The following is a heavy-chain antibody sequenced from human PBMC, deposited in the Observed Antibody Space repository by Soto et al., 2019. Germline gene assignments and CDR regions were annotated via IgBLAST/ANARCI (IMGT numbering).Heavy chain of an antibody. Sequence: QLQLQESGPGLVKPSETLSLTCTVSGGSITISTYYWGWIRQPPGKGLEWIGNMYYSGSTYYNPSVKVRVTISVETSKNPYSLKLSMVTSADTVGYYWGNQDYGCNGYYFAYWGEGTLVTVPA. CDR1: GGSITISTYY. V-gene: IGHV4-39*01. D-gene: IGHD4-17*01. J-gene: IGHJ4*02. CDR3: GNQDYGCNGYYFAY. CDR2: MYYSGST.